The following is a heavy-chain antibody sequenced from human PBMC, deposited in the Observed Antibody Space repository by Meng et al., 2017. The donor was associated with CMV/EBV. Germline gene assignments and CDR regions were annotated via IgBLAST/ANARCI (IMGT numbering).Heavy chain of an antibody. CDR1: GFTFSSYS. D-gene: IGHD4/OR15-4a*01. Sequence: GGSLRLSCAASGFTFSSYSMNWVRQAPGKGLEWVAVISYDGSNKYYADSVKGRFTISRDNSKNTLYLQMNSLRAEDTAVYYCARDKVLQGATYYYYYGMDVWGQGTTVTVSS. CDR2: ISYDGSNK. J-gene: IGHJ6*02. CDR3: ARDKVLQGATYYYYYGMDV. V-gene: IGHV3-30*03.